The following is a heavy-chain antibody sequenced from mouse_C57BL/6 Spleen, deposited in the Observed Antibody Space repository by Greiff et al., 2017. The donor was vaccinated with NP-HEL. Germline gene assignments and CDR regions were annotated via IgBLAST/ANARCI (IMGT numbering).Heavy chain of an antibody. Sequence: VQLQQPGAELVKPGASVKLSCKASGYTFTSYWMHWVKQRPGQGLEWIGMIHPNSGSTNYNEKFKSKAPLTVDKSSSTAYLQRSSLTSEDSAVYDCARWGTAQASWFAYWGQGTLVTVSA. J-gene: IGHJ3*01. CDR3: ARWGTAQASWFAY. V-gene: IGHV1-64*01. CDR2: IHPNSGST. CDR1: GYTFTSYW. D-gene: IGHD3-2*02.